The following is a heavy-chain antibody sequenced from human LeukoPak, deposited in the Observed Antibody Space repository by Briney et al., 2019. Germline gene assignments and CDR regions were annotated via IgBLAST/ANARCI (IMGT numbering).Heavy chain of an antibody. CDR1: GYTFTSYD. CDR2: MNPNSGNT. D-gene: IGHD2-2*01. Sequence: VASVKVSCKASGYTFTSYDINWVRQATGQGLEWMGWMNPNSGNTGYAQKCQGRVTMTRNTSISTAYMELSSLRSEDTAVYYCARRGRYCSSTSCYYMDVWGKGTTVTVSS. CDR3: ARRGRYCSSTSCYYMDV. V-gene: IGHV1-8*01. J-gene: IGHJ6*03.